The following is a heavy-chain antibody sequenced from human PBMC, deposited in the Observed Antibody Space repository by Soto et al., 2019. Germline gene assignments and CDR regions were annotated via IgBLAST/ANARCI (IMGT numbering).Heavy chain of an antibody. CDR1: GGTFSSYT. CDR2: IIPILGIA. V-gene: IGHV1-69*08. CDR3: ARDGGGPPDPYYFDY. Sequence: QVQLVQSGAEVKKPGSSVKVSCKASGGTFSSYTISWVRQAPGQGLEWMGRIIPILGIANYAQKFQGRVTITADKATSTACMELSSLRYEDTAVYYCARDGGGPPDPYYFDYWGQGTLVTVSS. J-gene: IGHJ4*02. D-gene: IGHD3-16*01.